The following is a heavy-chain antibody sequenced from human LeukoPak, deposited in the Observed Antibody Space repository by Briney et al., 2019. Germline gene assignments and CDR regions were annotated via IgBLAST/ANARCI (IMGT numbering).Heavy chain of an antibody. CDR3: ATLVRYNCFDP. V-gene: IGHV4-59*01. Sequence: SETLSLTCTVSGGSISSYYWSWIRQPPGKGLEWIGYIYYSGSTNYNPSFKSRVTISVDTSKNQFSLKLSSVTAADTAVYYCATLVRYNCFDPWAREPWSPSPQ. CDR2: IYYSGST. CDR1: GGSISSYY. D-gene: IGHD6-6*01. J-gene: IGHJ5*02.